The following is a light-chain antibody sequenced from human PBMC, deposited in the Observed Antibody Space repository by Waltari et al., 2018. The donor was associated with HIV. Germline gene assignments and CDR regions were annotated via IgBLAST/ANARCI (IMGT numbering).Light chain of an antibody. J-gene: IGKJ4*01. CDR3: QQYFNVPIT. Sequence: DIVITQSLDSLALSLGAMATINCPSSRSILYNSNNQNYLAWDQQKPVPPPQLLIYWACSREFGVPDRFSGSESGTNFTLSISSLQTEDVAVYFCQQYFNVPITFGGGTRVEI. CDR2: WAC. V-gene: IGKV4-1*01. CDR1: RSILYNSNNQNY.